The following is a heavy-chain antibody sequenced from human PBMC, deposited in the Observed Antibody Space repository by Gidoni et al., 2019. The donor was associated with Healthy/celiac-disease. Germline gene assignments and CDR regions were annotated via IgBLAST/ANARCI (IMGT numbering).Heavy chain of an antibody. J-gene: IGHJ4*02. CDR3: ARDPAAGYFDY. Sequence: EVQLVESGGGVVRPGWSLILFWAASGFTFDAYGMSWVRQAPGKGLEWVSGINWNGGSTGYADSVKGRFTISRDNAKNSLYLQMNSLRAEDTALYYCARDPAAGYFDYWGQGTLVTVSS. CDR2: INWNGGST. V-gene: IGHV3-20*04. D-gene: IGHD6-13*01. CDR1: GFTFDAYG.